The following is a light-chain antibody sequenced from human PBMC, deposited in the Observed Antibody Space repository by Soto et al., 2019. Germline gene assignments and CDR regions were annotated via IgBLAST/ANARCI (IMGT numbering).Light chain of an antibody. V-gene: IGLV1-40*01. J-gene: IGLJ2*01. CDR3: QSYDSSLSGSVV. CDR1: SSNIGAGYV. CDR2: GNS. Sequence: QSVLTQPPSVSGVPGQRVTISCTGSSSNIGAGYVVHWYQQLPGTAPKLLIYGNSNRPSGVPDRFSGSKSGTSASLAITGLQAEDEADYYCQSYDSSLSGSVVFGGGTKLTVL.